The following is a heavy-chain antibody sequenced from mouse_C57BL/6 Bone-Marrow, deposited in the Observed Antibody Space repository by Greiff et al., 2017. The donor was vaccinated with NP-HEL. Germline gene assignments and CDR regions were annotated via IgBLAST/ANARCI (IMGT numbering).Heavy chain of an antibody. J-gene: IGHJ2*01. V-gene: IGHV5-4*01. Sequence: EVMLVESGGGLVKPGGSLKLSCAASGFTFSSYAMSWVRQTPEKRLEWVATISDGGSYTYYPDNVKGRFTISRDNAKNNLYLQMSHLKSEDTAMYYCARDGVHFDYWGQGTTLTVSS. CDR1: GFTFSSYA. CDR3: ARDGVHFDY. CDR2: ISDGGSYT.